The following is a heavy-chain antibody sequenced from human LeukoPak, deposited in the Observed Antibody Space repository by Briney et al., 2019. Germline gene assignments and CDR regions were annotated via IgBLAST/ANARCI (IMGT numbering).Heavy chain of an antibody. CDR2: ISGSGGST. Sequence: PGGSLRLSCAASGFTFSSYAMSWVRQAPGKGREWVAAISGSGGSTYYADSVKGRFTISRDNSKNTLYLQMNSLRAEDTAVYYCAKVDCSSTSCYLDYYYYYMDVWGKGTTVTVSS. V-gene: IGHV3-23*01. CDR3: AKVDCSSTSCYLDYYYYYMDV. CDR1: GFTFSSYA. J-gene: IGHJ6*03. D-gene: IGHD2-2*01.